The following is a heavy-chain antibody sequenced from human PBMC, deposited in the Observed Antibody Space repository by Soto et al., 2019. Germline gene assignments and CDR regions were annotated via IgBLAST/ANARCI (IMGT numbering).Heavy chain of an antibody. V-gene: IGHV1-69*13. CDR2: IIPIFGTA. CDR1: GCAFRSYS. J-gene: IGHJ6*02. CDR3: ARVAHPPVGV. Sequence: GTSVKVSWKASGCAFRSYSRSWVRQAPGQGLEWMGGIIPIFGTANYEQKFQGRVTITADESTRRAYMELSSLRTEDTAVYYVARVAHPPVGVWGQGTAVTVSS.